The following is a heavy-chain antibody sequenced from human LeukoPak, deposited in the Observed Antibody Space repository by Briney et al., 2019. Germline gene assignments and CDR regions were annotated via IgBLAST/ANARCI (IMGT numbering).Heavy chain of an antibody. CDR2: IYTSGNT. CDR1: GGSISSGSYY. V-gene: IGHV4-61*02. J-gene: IGHJ5*02. CDR3: ARGYQLLPFDP. D-gene: IGHD2-2*01. Sequence: SETLSLTCTVSGGSISSGSYYWNWIRQPAGKGLEWIGRIYTSGNTNYNPSLKSRVTISVDTSKNQFSLKLSSVTAADKAVYYCARGYQLLPFDPWGLGTLVTVSS.